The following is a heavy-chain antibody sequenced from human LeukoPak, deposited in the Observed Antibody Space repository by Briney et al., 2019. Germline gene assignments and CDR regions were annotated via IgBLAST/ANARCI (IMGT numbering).Heavy chain of an antibody. CDR3: ARVLSRYSSGWLYYIDG. D-gene: IGHD6-19*01. J-gene: IGHJ4*02. Sequence: GGSLRLSCAASGFTFSSYGMSWVRQAPGKGLVWVSRINSGGSSTSYADSVKGRFTISRDNAKNALYLQMNSLRAEDTAVYYCARVLSRYSSGWLYYIDGWGQRSSVTVPS. V-gene: IGHV3-74*01. CDR1: GFTFSSYG. CDR2: INSGGSST.